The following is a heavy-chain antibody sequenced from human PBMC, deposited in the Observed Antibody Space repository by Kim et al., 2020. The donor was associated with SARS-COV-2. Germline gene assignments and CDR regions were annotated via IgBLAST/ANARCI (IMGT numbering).Heavy chain of an antibody. V-gene: IGHV3-23*01. J-gene: IGHJ5*02. CDR3: AKALGPGIAADGFDP. CDR1: GFTVSSHY. D-gene: IGHD6-13*01. CDR2: ISGSGGRT. Sequence: GGSLRLSCAASGFTVSSHYMSWVRQAPGKGLEWVSSISGSGGRTFYADSVKGRITISRDTLQNTLFLLMDSLTADDTALYHCAKALGPGIAADGFDPRG.